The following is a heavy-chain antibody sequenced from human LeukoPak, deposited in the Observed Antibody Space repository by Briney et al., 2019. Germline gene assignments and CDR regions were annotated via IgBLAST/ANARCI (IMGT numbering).Heavy chain of an antibody. Sequence: PGGSLRLSCAASGFTFSSYAMSWVRQAPGKGPEWVSAISGSGGSTYYADSVKGRFTISRDNSKNTLYLQTNSLRAEDTAVYYCAKDLTPGYSYGYYFDYWGQGTLVTVSS. D-gene: IGHD5-18*01. CDR1: GFTFSSYA. CDR2: ISGSGGST. CDR3: AKDLTPGYSYGYYFDY. J-gene: IGHJ4*02. V-gene: IGHV3-23*01.